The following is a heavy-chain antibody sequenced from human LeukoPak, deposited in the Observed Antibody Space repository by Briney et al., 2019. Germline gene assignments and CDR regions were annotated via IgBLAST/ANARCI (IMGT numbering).Heavy chain of an antibody. CDR2: INPNSGGT. Sequence: GASVKVSCKASGGTFSSYAISWVRQAPGQGLEWMGWINPNSGGTNYAQKFQGRVTMTRDTSISTAYMELSRLRSDDTAVYYCARVPYYYDFWSGYYTGAYYFDYWGQGTLVTVSS. CDR1: GGTFSSYA. J-gene: IGHJ4*02. D-gene: IGHD3-3*01. V-gene: IGHV1-2*02. CDR3: ARVPYYYDFWSGYYTGAYYFDY.